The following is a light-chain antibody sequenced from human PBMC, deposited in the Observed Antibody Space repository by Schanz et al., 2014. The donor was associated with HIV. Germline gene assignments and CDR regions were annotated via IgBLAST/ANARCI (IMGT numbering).Light chain of an antibody. CDR3: QQRSDWPT. V-gene: IGKV3-11*01. Sequence: EIVMTQSPATLSVSPGERATLSCRASQKVNSDLAWYQQKPGQAPRLLIYGASTRATGVPARFSGSGSGTDFTLTISSLEPEDFAVYYCQQRSDWPTFGGGTKVEIK. CDR2: GAS. CDR1: QKVNSD. J-gene: IGKJ4*01.